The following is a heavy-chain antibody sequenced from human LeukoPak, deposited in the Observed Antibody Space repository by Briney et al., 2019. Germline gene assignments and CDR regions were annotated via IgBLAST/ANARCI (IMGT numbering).Heavy chain of an antibody. Sequence: PGGSLRLSCAASGFTFSNYAMHWVRQAPGKGLVWVSRINSDGSSTSYADSVKGRFTISRDNAKNTVYLQMNRLRAEDSAEYYCARALASGATYWGQGTLVTVSS. J-gene: IGHJ4*02. CDR1: GFTFSNYA. D-gene: IGHD4/OR15-4a*01. CDR3: ARALASGATY. CDR2: INSDGSST. V-gene: IGHV3-74*01.